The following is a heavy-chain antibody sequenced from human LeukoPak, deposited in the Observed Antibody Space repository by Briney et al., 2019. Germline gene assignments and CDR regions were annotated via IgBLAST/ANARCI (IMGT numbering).Heavy chain of an antibody. Sequence: GGSLRLSCVAASGFPFSISAINWVRQAPGKGQEWVSGITGSSSHIYYADSVRGRFTISRDNAQNSVFLQMNSLGAEDTAVYYCVRDYGGGSFDPWGQGTLVTVSS. V-gene: IGHV3-21*01. D-gene: IGHD1-26*01. J-gene: IGHJ5*02. CDR1: GFPFSISA. CDR2: ITGSSSHI. CDR3: VRDYGGGSFDP.